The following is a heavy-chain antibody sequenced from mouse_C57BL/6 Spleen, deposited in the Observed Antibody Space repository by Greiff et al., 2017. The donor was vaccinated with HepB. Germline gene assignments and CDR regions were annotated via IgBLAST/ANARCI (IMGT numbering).Heavy chain of an antibody. J-gene: IGHJ3*01. V-gene: IGHV1-55*01. Sequence: QVQLQQPGAELVKPGASVKMSCKASGYTFTSYWITWVKQRPGQGLEWIGDIYPGSGSTNYNEKFKSKATLTVDTSSSTAYMQLSSLTSEDSAVYYCARGVSFYDGYYSLFAYWGQGTLVTVSA. CDR2: IYPGSGST. CDR1: GYTFTSYW. CDR3: ARGVSFYDGYYSLFAY. D-gene: IGHD2-3*01.